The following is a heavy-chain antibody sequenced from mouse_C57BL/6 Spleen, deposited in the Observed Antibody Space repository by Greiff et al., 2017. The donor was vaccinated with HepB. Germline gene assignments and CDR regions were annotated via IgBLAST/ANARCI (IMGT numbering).Heavy chain of an antibody. CDR2: FYPGSGSI. V-gene: IGHV1-62-2*01. Sequence: QVHVKQSGAELVKPGASVKLSCKASGYTFTEYTIHWVKQRSGQGLEWIGWFYPGSGSIKYNEKFKDKATLTADKSSSTVYMELSRLTSEDSAVYFCARHPRSTVVAKGYAMDYWGQGTSVTVSS. D-gene: IGHD1-1*01. CDR1: GYTFTEYT. J-gene: IGHJ4*01. CDR3: ARHPRSTVVAKGYAMDY.